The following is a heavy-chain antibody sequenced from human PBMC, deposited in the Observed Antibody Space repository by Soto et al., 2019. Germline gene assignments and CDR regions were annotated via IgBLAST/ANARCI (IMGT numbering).Heavy chain of an antibody. Sequence: EVQLVESGGGLVKPGESLRLSCAASGFTFRTYSMNWVRQAPGKGLEWVSLISSSSSYIYYADSLKGRFTISRENAKNSLYLEMNNLRAEDTAVYYCARFVSATAINDHWGQGTLVTVSS. CDR1: GFTFRTYS. CDR2: ISSSSSYI. CDR3: ARFVSATAINDH. D-gene: IGHD2-21*02. J-gene: IGHJ4*02. V-gene: IGHV3-21*01.